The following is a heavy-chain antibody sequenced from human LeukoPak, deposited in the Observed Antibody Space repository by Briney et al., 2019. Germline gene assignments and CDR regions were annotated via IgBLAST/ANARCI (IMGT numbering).Heavy chain of an antibody. CDR3: ASSEGTTTPPLYGMDV. CDR2: INHSGST. CDR1: GGSISGYY. D-gene: IGHD1-1*01. Sequence: PSETLSLTCTVSGGSISGYYWSWIRQPPGKGLEWIGEINHSGSTNYNPSLKSRVTISVDTSKNQFSLKLSSVTAADTAVCYCASSEGTTTPPLYGMDVWGQGTTVTVSS. V-gene: IGHV4-34*01. J-gene: IGHJ6*02.